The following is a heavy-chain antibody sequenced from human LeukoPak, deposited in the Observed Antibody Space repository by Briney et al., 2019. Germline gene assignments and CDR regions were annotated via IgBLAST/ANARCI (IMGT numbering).Heavy chain of an antibody. J-gene: IGHJ3*02. CDR3: AKGPSPAYCSSTSCYRDDAFDI. Sequence: GGSLRLSCAASGFTFGGYSMNWVRQAPGKGLEWISYISYSSGTIYYTDSVKGRFTISRDNSKNTLYLQMNSLRAEDTAVYYCAKGPSPAYCSSTSCYRDDAFDIWGQGTMVTVSS. D-gene: IGHD2-2*01. V-gene: IGHV3-48*01. CDR2: ISYSSGTI. CDR1: GFTFGGYS.